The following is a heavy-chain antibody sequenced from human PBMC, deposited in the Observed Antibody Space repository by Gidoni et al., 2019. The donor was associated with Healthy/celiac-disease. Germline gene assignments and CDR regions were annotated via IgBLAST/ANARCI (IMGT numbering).Heavy chain of an antibody. CDR2: ISGSGGST. V-gene: IGHV3-23*01. CDR1: GFTFSSYA. D-gene: IGHD1-26*01. J-gene: IGHJ4*02. CDR3: AKDPVRWELLRGYFDY. Sequence: EVQLLESGGGLVQPGGSLRLSCAASGFTFSSYAMSWVRQAPGKGLEWVSAISGSGGSTYYADSVKGRFTISRDNSKNTLYLQMNSLRAEDTAVYYCAKDPVRWELLRGYFDYWGQGTLVTVSS.